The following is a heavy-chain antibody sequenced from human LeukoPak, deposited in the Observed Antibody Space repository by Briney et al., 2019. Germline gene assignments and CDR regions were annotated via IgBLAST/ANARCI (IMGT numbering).Heavy chain of an antibody. CDR3: ARVRYFDWLGPFDY. CDR2: ISGSGGST. J-gene: IGHJ4*02. Sequence: GGSLRLSCAASGFAFSSYEMNWVRQAPGKGLEWVSAISGSGGSTYYADSVKGRFTISRDNAKKSLYLQMNSLRAEDTAVYYCARVRYFDWLGPFDYWGQGTLVTVSS. V-gene: IGHV3-48*03. D-gene: IGHD3-9*01. CDR1: GFAFSSYE.